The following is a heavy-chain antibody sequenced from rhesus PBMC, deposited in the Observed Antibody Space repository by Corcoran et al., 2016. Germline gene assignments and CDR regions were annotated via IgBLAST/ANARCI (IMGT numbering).Heavy chain of an antibody. Sequence: EVQLVQSGAEVKRPGESLKLSCKTSGYSFTRYWISWVRQMSGKGLEWMGAIDPSDSDTRYNPSFQGQVTISADKSISTAYLQWSRLKASDTATYYCARGYNWNQGLGYWGQGVLVTVSS. CDR2: IDPSDSDT. CDR3: ARGYNWNQGLGY. J-gene: IGHJ4*01. CDR1: GYSFTRYW. V-gene: IGHV5-20*01. D-gene: IGHD1-26*01.